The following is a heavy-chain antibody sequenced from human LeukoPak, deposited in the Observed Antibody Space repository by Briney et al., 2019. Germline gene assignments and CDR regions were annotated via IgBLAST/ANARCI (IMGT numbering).Heavy chain of an antibody. D-gene: IGHD6-19*01. CDR3: AKDSPYSGWYFDY. Sequence: ASVKVSCKASGYTFTSYDINWVRQATGQGLEWMGWMNPNSGNTGYAQKFQGRVTMTRNTSISTAYMELSSLRSEDTAVYYCAKDSPYSGWYFDYWGQGTLVTVSS. J-gene: IGHJ4*02. CDR2: MNPNSGNT. V-gene: IGHV1-8*01. CDR1: GYTFTSYD.